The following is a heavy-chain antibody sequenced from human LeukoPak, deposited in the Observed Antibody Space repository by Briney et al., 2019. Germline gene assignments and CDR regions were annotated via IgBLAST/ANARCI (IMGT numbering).Heavy chain of an antibody. CDR3: ASLKNYYDSSGYLVTDAFDI. D-gene: IGHD3-22*01. V-gene: IGHV1-18*01. J-gene: IGHJ3*02. Sequence: ASVKVSCKASGYTFTSYGISWVRQAPGQGLEWMGWISGYNGNTNYAQKLQGRVTMTTDTSTSTAYMELRSPKSDDTAVYYCASLKNYYDSSGYLVTDAFDIWGQGTMVTVSS. CDR2: ISGYNGNT. CDR1: GYTFTSYG.